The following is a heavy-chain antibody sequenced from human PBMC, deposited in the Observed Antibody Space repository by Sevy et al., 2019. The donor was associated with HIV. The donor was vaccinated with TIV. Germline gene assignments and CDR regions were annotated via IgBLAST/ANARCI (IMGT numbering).Heavy chain of an antibody. J-gene: IGHJ3*02. Sequence: GGSLRLSCAASGFTFSNAWMSWVRQAPGKGLEWVGRIKSKTDGGTTDYAAPVKGRFTISRDDSKNTLYLQRNSMKTEDTAVYYCTTVAQFTAFDIWGQGTMVTVSS. CDR2: IKSKTDGGTT. V-gene: IGHV3-15*01. CDR3: TTVAQFTAFDI. CDR1: GFTFSNAW.